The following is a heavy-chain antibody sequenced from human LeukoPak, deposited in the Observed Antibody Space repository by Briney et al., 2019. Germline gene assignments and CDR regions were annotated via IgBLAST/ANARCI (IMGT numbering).Heavy chain of an antibody. V-gene: IGHV3-21*01. CDR2: IATGSNHI. D-gene: IGHD1-1*01. Sequence: GGSLRLSCAASGFTFDNYRMNWGRQAPGKGLEWVSSIATGSNHIYNADSVKGRFIISRDSAKNSLYLQMNSLRAEDTAVYYCAREDNWKAFDYWGQGTLVTVSS. CDR1: GFTFDNYR. CDR3: AREDNWKAFDY. J-gene: IGHJ4*02.